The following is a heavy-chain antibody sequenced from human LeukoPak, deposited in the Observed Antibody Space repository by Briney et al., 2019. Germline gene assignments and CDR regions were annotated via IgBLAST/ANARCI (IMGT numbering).Heavy chain of an antibody. Sequence: SETLSLTCAVYGGSFSGYYWSWIRQPPGKGLEWIGEINHSGSTNNNPSLTSRITISVDTSKHQFSLKQSSVTAADTAVDYCARASRVGSSSWYWRVYYYYYYMDVWGKGTTVTISS. D-gene: IGHD6-13*01. CDR3: ARASRVGSSSWYWRVYYYYYYMDV. CDR1: GGSFSGYY. V-gene: IGHV4-34*01. CDR2: INHSGST. J-gene: IGHJ6*03.